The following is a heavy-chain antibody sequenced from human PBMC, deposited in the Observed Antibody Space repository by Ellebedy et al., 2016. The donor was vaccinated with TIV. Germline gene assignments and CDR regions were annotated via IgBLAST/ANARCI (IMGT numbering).Heavy chain of an antibody. J-gene: IGHJ4*02. Sequence: MPSETLSLTCTVSGGSIATYYWSWLRQPPGKRLEWIGYIFYSGSTNYNPSLHRRVTISADTSKNQFSLKLTSVTAADTAIYYCAHSPRRQWFPFDSWGQGLLVNVSS. V-gene: IGHV4-59*08. CDR3: AHSPRRQWFPFDS. CDR2: IFYSGST. CDR1: GGSIATYY. D-gene: IGHD3-22*01.